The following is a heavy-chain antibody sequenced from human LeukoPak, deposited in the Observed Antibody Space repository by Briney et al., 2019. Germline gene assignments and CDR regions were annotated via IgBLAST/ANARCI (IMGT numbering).Heavy chain of an antibody. J-gene: IGHJ4*02. CDR3: ASVGHCTSSSCPYYFDY. V-gene: IGHV3-48*01. CDR2: ISSSSSTI. CDR1: GPTFSDYT. D-gene: IGHD2-2*03. Sequence: GGSLRLSCAASGPTFSDYTMNWVRQAPGKGLEWVSYISSSSSTISYADSVKGRFTISRDNAKNSLFLQMNSLRAEDTAVYYCASVGHCTSSSCPYYFDYWGQGTLVTVSS.